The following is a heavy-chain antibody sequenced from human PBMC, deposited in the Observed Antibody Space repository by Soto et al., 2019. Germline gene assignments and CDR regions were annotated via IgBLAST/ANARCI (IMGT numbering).Heavy chain of an antibody. D-gene: IGHD3-3*01. V-gene: IGHV3-30*03. J-gene: IGHJ5*02. Sequence: QAHLVESGGGVAQPGRSLRLSCAASGFSFNTYGLHWVRQAPGKGLEWVAGVSFDGGNQYYADSVKGRFTISRDNSKNTLFLQMDNLRAEDTAVYYCARDMIFGLAYWFDPWGQGTLVTVSS. CDR3: ARDMIFGLAYWFDP. CDR1: GFSFNTYG. CDR2: VSFDGGNQ.